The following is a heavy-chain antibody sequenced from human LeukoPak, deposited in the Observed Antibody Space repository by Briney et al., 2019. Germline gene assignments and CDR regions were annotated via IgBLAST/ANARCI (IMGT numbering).Heavy chain of an antibody. V-gene: IGHV4-34*01. Sequence: SETLSLTCAVYGGSFSGYYWSWIRQPPGKGLEWIGEINHSGSTNYNPSLKSRVTIPVDTSKNQFSLKLSSVTAADTAVYYCARHGARLGYCSSTSCRDDAFDIWGQGTMVTVSS. J-gene: IGHJ3*02. CDR3: ARHGARLGYCSSTSCRDDAFDI. D-gene: IGHD2-2*01. CDR1: GGSFSGYY. CDR2: INHSGST.